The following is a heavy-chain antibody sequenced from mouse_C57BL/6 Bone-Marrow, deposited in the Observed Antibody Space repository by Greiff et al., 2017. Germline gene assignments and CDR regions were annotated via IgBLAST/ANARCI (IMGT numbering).Heavy chain of an antibody. Sequence: QVQLQQSGAELARPGASVKMSCKASGYTFTSYTMHWVKQRPGQGLEWIGYINPSSGYTKYNQKFKDKATLTADTSSSTAYMQLSSLTSEDSEVYYCARVGGYEYDGGDWGWGTLATVSA. CDR3: ARVGGYEYDGGD. CDR2: INPSSGYT. V-gene: IGHV1-4*01. CDR1: GYTFTSYT. D-gene: IGHD2-4*01. J-gene: IGHJ3*01.